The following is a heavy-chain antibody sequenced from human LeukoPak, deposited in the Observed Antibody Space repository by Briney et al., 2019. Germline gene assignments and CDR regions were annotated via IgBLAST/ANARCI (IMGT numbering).Heavy chain of an antibody. CDR1: GFTFSTYS. Sequence: MPGGSLRLSCAASGFTFSTYSMNWVRKAPGKGLEWVSSIISSSSYIYYADSVKGRFTISRDNAKNSLYLQMNSLRAEDTAVYYCARDPQYCSGGSCYSFDYWGQGTLVTVSS. D-gene: IGHD2-15*01. CDR2: IISSSSYI. CDR3: ARDPQYCSGGSCYSFDY. J-gene: IGHJ4*02. V-gene: IGHV3-21*01.